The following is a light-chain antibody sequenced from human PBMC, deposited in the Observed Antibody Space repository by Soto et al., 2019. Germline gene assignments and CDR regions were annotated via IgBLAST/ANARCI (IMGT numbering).Light chain of an antibody. J-gene: IGKJ2*01. CDR1: QSIRNH. V-gene: IGKV1-39*01. CDR3: QQNYSTPYT. CDR2: AAS. Sequence: DIQMTQSPSSLSASVGDTVTITCRASQSIRNHLIWYQQKPGKLPKLLIYAASCWASGVPASFSGSGSETDFALTISSLQPEDFAAYYCQQNYSTPYTFGQGTKLEIK.